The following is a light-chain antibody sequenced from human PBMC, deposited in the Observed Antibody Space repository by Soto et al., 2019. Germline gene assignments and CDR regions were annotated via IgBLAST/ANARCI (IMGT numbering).Light chain of an antibody. CDR3: QQYGSSPHT. Sequence: EIVLTQSPGTLSLSPGERATLSCRASQSVSSSYLAWYQHKPGQAPRLLIYGASSRATGIPDRFSGSGSGTDFTLTLSTLEPEDFAVYYCQQYGSSPHTFGQGTKLEIK. J-gene: IGKJ2*01. CDR1: QSVSSSY. V-gene: IGKV3-20*01. CDR2: GAS.